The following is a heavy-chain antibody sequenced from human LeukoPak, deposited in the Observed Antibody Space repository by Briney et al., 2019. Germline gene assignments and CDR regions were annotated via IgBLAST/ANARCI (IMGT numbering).Heavy chain of an antibody. V-gene: IGHV3-23*01. D-gene: IGHD2-8*01. CDR1: GFTFSSYA. CDR3: AKAIEDCTNGVGFTYYYYGMDV. CDR2: ISGSGGST. Sequence: GGSLRLSCAASGFTFSSYAMSWVRQAPGKGLEWVSAISGSGGSTYYADSVKGRFTISRDNSKNTLYLQMNSLRAEDTAVYYCAKAIEDCTNGVGFTYYYYGMDVWGQGTTVTVSS. J-gene: IGHJ6*02.